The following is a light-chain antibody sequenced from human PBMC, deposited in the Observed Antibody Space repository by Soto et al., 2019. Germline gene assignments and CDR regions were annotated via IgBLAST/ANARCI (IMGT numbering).Light chain of an antibody. CDR3: QSEDNSMGVCYV. Sequence: QSVLAQPPSVSGAPGQRVTISCTGSSSNLGAGYDVHWYQLLPGTAPKLLIYGNRNRPSGVPDRFSGSKSGTSASLAITGIQPEDEADYYCQSEDNSMGVCYVFAKGTKVTVL. J-gene: IGLJ1*01. CDR1: SSNLGAGYD. V-gene: IGLV1-40*01. CDR2: GNR.